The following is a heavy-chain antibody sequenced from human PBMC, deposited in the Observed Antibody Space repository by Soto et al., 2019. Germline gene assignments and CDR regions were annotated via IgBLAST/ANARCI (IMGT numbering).Heavy chain of an antibody. CDR1: GGSISSSSYY. J-gene: IGHJ4*02. D-gene: IGHD3-22*01. CDR3: ARDHRDYYDSSGFDY. CDR2: IYYSGST. Sequence: SETLSLTCTVSGGSISSSSYYWGWIRQPPGKGLEWIGSIYYSGSTYYNPSLKSRVTISVDTSKNQFSLKLSSVTAADTAVYYCARDHRDYYDSSGFDYWGQGTLVTVSS. V-gene: IGHV4-39*07.